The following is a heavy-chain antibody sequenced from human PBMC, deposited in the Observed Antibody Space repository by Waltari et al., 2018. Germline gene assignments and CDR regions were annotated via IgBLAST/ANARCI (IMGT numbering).Heavy chain of an antibody. V-gene: IGHV4-59*01. CDR1: GGSISSYY. D-gene: IGHD1-26*01. Sequence: QVQLQESGPGLVTPSETLSLTCTVSGGSISSYYWSWNRQPPGKGLEWIGYIYYSGSTNYNPSLKSRVTISVDTSKNQFSLKLSSVTAADTAVYYCAREGSYRGYFDYWGQGTLVTVSS. CDR3: AREGSYRGYFDY. J-gene: IGHJ4*02. CDR2: IYYSGST.